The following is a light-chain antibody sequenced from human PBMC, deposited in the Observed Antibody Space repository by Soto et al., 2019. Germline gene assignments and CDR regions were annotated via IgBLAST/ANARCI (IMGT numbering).Light chain of an antibody. CDR2: QNN. CDR3: QAWDSSTVV. J-gene: IGLJ2*01. Sequence: SYELTQPPSVSVSPGQTASITCSGDKLGDKYACWYQQKPGQSPVLVIYQNNKRPSGIPERFSGSNFGNTATLTISGTQAMDKADYYCQAWDSSTVVFGGGTKVTVL. V-gene: IGLV3-1*01. CDR1: KLGDKY.